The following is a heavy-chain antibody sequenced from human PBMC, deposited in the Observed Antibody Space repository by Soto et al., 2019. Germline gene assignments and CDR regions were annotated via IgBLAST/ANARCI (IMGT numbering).Heavy chain of an antibody. D-gene: IGHD3-22*01. Sequence: ASVKVSCKASGYTFTGYYIHWVRQAPGQGLECVGWISAHNGDTHYSQKFQGRVTLTTDTSTNTGYMELRSLTSDDTAVYFCATEPIYYNDGSGYYPLGHWGQGTLVTVSS. CDR2: ISAHNGDT. CDR3: ATEPIYYNDGSGYYPLGH. J-gene: IGHJ4*02. CDR1: GYTFTGYY. V-gene: IGHV1-18*04.